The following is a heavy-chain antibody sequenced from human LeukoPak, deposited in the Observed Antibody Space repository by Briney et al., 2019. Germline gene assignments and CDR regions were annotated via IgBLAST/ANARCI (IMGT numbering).Heavy chain of an antibody. CDR2: IYSGGST. CDR1: GFTVSSNY. V-gene: IGHV3-53*01. J-gene: IGHJ6*03. D-gene: IGHD4-17*01. CDR3: ARSNYGVYYMDV. Sequence: PGGSLRLSCAASGFTVSSNYMSCVRQAPGKGLEWVSVIYSGGSTYYADSVKGRFTISRDNSKNTLYLQMNSLRAEDTAVYYCARSNYGVYYMDVWGKGTTVTISS.